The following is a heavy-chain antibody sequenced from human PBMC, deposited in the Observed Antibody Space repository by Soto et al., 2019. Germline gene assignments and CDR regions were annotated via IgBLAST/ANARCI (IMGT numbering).Heavy chain of an antibody. V-gene: IGHV3-30-3*01. Sequence: PGGSLRLSCAASGFIFSSYAMHWVRQAPGKGLEWVAVISYDGSNKYYADSVKGRFTISRDNSKNTLYLQMISLRAEDTAVYYCAREYGIGGATFDSWGQGTMVTVSS. CDR2: ISYDGSNK. D-gene: IGHD2-15*01. CDR1: GFIFSSYA. CDR3: AREYGIGGATFDS. J-gene: IGHJ3*02.